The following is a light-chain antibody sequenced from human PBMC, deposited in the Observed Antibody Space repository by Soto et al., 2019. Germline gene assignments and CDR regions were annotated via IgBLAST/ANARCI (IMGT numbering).Light chain of an antibody. Sequence: EQVLTQSPDTLSVSPGERATLSCRASQRITTNLAWYHQKPGQPPSLLIFGASTRATGVPARFSGSGTGTEFNLTITSLQSEDVGVYYCQQYNDWPPLTFGGGTKVEI. V-gene: IGKV3-15*01. CDR2: GAS. CDR3: QQYNDWPPLT. J-gene: IGKJ4*01. CDR1: QRITTN.